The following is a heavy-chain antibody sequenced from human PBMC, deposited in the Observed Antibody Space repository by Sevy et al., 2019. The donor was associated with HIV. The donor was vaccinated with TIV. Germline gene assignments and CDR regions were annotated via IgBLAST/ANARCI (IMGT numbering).Heavy chain of an antibody. CDR2: INERGIT. Sequence: SETLSLTCAVHDGCLSGYYWNWIRQLPGKGLELIGEINERGITYYNPSLKSRVTISVDTSKKQFSLKLNSVTAVDSAVYFCARSPPVVVVPGAPSWFDPWGQGPLVTVSS. D-gene: IGHD2-2*01. CDR1: DGCLSGYY. CDR3: ARSPPVVVVPGAPSWFDP. V-gene: IGHV4-34*01. J-gene: IGHJ5*02.